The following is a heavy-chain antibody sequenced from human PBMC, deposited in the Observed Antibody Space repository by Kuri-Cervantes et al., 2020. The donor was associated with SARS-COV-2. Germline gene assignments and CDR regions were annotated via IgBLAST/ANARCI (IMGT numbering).Heavy chain of an antibody. Sequence: ASVKVSCKASGYTFTSYGISWVRQAPGQGLEWMGWISAYNGNTNYAQKLQGRVTMTTDTSTSTAYMELSRLRSDDTAVYYCARGGYITIFGVVISEDAFDIWGQGTMVTVSS. CDR3: ARGGYITIFGVVISEDAFDI. CDR2: ISAYNGNT. J-gene: IGHJ3*02. CDR1: GYTFTSYG. V-gene: IGHV1-18*01. D-gene: IGHD3-3*01.